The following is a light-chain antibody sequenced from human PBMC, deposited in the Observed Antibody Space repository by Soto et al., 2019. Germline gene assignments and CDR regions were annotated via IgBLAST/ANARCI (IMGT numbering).Light chain of an antibody. V-gene: IGLV1-44*01. CDR1: SSNIGSNT. Sequence: QSVLTQPPSASGTPGQRVTISCSGSSSNIGSNTVNRYQQLPGTAPKLLIYSNNQRPSGVPDRFSGSKSGTSASLAISGLQAEDEADYYCAACDDSLNGVVFGGGTKLTVL. CDR3: AACDDSLNGVV. CDR2: SNN. J-gene: IGLJ2*01.